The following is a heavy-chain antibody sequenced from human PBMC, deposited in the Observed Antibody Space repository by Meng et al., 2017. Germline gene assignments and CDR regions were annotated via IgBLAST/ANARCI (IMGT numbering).Heavy chain of an antibody. CDR1: GFTFSSYG. J-gene: IGHJ6*02. CDR3: ARGYCSGGSCYSFGYYYGMDV. CDR2: IWYDGSNK. V-gene: IGHV3-33*01. Sequence: GESLKISCAASGFTFSSYGMHWVRQAPGKGLEWVAVIWYDGSNKYYADSVKGRFTISRDNSKNTLYLQMNSLRAEDTAVYYCARGYCSGGSCYSFGYYYGMDVWGQGTTVTVSS. D-gene: IGHD2-15*01.